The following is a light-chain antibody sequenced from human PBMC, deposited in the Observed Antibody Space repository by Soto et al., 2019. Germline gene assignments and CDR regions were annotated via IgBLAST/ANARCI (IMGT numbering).Light chain of an antibody. J-gene: IGKJ1*01. CDR2: DAS. CDR3: QQYNFWPET. CDR1: QSISTK. Sequence: EIVMTQSPGTLSVSPGERATLCCRASQSISTKLAWYQQKRGQAPRLLIYDASTRATGIPARFSGSGSGAEFTLNISSLQSAYFGVYYCQQYNFWPETFGKGNNV. V-gene: IGKV3-15*01.